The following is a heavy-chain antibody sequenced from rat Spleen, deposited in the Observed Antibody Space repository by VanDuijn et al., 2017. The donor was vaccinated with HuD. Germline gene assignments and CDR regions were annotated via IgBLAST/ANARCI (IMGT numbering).Heavy chain of an antibody. V-gene: IGHV5-29*01. J-gene: IGHJ2*01. CDR3: TSSLITTVPFDY. CDR1: GFTFSNYG. D-gene: IGHD1-1*01. Sequence: EVQLVESGGGLVQPGRSLKLSCAASGFTFSNYGMAWVRQAPTKGLEWVASITNTGGSTYYPDSVKGRFTISRDNAKSTLYLQMNSLRSEDTATYYCTSSLITTVPFDYWGQGVMVTVSS. CDR2: ITNTGGST.